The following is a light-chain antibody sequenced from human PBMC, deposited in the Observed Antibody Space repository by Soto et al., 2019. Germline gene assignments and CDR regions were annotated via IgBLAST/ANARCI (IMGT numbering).Light chain of an antibody. CDR1: SSNIGTKY. CDR3: AAWDDSLSGYV. CDR2: RNN. Sequence: QSVLTQSPSASGTPGQRVTISCSGSSSNIGTKYVYWYQQLPGTAPKLLIYRNNQRPSGVPDRFSGSKSGTSASLAISGLRSEDEADYYCAAWDDSLSGYVFAPGTKVTVL. J-gene: IGLJ1*01. V-gene: IGLV1-47*01.